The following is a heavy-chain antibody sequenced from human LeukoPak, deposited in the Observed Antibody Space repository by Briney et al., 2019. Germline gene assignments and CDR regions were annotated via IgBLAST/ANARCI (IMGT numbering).Heavy chain of an antibody. CDR2: ISGSGGST. J-gene: IGHJ4*02. CDR1: GFTFSSYA. CDR3: AKDLRGYYGSGSPSGLDY. Sequence: GGPLRLSCAASGFTFSSYAMSWVRQAPGKGLEWVSAISGSGGSTYYADSVKGRFTISRDNSKNTLYLQMNSLRAEDTAVYYCAKDLRGYYGSGSPSGLDYWGQGTLVTVSS. D-gene: IGHD3-10*01. V-gene: IGHV3-23*01.